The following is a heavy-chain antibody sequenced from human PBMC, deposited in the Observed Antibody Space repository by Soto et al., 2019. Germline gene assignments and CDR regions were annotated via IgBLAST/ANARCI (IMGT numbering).Heavy chain of an antibody. CDR2: IYSGGST. D-gene: IGHD4-17*01. CDR1: GFTVSSNY. CDR3: ARDLWGGDYADYGPNYYYYYMDV. V-gene: IGHV3-66*01. J-gene: IGHJ6*03. Sequence: EVQLVESGGGLVQPGGSLRLSCAASGFTVSSNYMSWVRQAPGKGLEWVSVIYSGGSTYYADSVKGRFTISRDNSKNTLYLQMNSLRAEDTAVYYCARDLWGGDYADYGPNYYYYYMDVWGKGTTVTVSS.